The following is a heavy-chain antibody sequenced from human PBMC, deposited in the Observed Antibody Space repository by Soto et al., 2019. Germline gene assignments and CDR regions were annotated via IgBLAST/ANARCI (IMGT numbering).Heavy chain of an antibody. CDR2: ISGSGGST. D-gene: IGHD4-17*01. V-gene: IGHV3-23*01. CDR1: GFTFSSYA. J-gene: IGHJ6*02. Sequence: GSLRLSCAASGFTFSSYAMSWVRQAPGKGLEWVSAISGSGGSTYYADSVKGRFTISRDNSKNTLYLQMNGLRAEDTAVYYCAKDFDDYGDYPGRNYYYGMDVWGQGTTVTVSS. CDR3: AKDFDDYGDYPGRNYYYGMDV.